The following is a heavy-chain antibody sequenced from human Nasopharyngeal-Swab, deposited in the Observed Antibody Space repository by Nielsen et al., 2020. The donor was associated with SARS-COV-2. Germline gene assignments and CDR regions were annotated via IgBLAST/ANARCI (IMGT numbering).Heavy chain of an antibody. CDR2: ISYDGSNK. CDR1: GFTFRSYA. J-gene: IGHJ4*02. D-gene: IGHD5-24*01. CDR3: ARDTERATITQPDY. V-gene: IGHV3-30-3*01. Sequence: GGSLRLSCAASGFTFRSYAMHWVRQAPGKGLEWVAVISYDGSNKYYADSVKGRFTISRDNSKNTLYLQMNSLRAEDTAVYYCARDTERATITQPDYWGQGTLVTVSS.